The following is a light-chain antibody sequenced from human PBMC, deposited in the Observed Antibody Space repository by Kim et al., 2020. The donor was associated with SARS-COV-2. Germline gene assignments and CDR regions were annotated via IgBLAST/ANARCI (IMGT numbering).Light chain of an antibody. CDR3: QKYNSALT. V-gene: IGKV1-27*01. Sequence: SAYVGDRVTITCRASQGISNYLAWYQQKPGKVPKLLIYAASTLQSGVPSRFSGSGSGTDFTLTISSLHPEDVATYYCQKYNSALTFGGGTKVDIK. CDR1: QGISNY. CDR2: AAS. J-gene: IGKJ4*01.